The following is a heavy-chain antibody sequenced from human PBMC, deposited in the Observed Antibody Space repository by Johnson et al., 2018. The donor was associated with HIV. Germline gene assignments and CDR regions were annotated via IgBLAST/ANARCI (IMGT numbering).Heavy chain of an antibody. D-gene: IGHD3-3*01. Sequence: VQLVESGGGVVRPGGSLRLSCAASGFTVSSNYMSWVRQGPVRGLEWVSVIYSGGSSYYADSVKGRFSISRDNSKNTLYLQMNSLRVEDTAVYYCARVKGSTIFGVVRPHGAFDIWGQGTMVTVSS. CDR1: GFTVSSNY. J-gene: IGHJ3*02. CDR3: ARVKGSTIFGVVRPHGAFDI. V-gene: IGHV3-66*01. CDR2: IYSGGSS.